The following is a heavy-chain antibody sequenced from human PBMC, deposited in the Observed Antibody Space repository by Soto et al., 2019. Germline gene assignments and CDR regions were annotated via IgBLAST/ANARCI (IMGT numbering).Heavy chain of an antibody. D-gene: IGHD6-19*01. Sequence: KPSETLSLTCAVSGYSISSGYYWGWIRQPPGKGLEWIGSIYHSGSTYYNPSLKIRVTISVDTAKNQFSLRLSSVTAADTAVYYCARASRGPYSSGYLDSWGQGTLVTVSS. CDR1: GYSISSGYY. CDR2: IYHSGST. V-gene: IGHV4-38-2*01. CDR3: ARASRGPYSSGYLDS. J-gene: IGHJ4*02.